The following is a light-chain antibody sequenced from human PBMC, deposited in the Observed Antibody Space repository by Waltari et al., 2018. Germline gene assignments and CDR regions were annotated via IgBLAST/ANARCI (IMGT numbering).Light chain of an antibody. CDR2: EVS. V-gene: IGLV2-8*01. CDR1: SSDVGGYNY. J-gene: IGLJ3*02. CDR3: SSYAGRNAWV. Sequence: QSALTQPPSASGSPGQSVTISCTGTSSDVGGYNYVSWYQQHPGKAPKRMIYEVSKRPAGVPVRFSGFKSGNMASMTVCGLQAEDEADYYCSSYAGRNAWVFGGGTKLTVL.